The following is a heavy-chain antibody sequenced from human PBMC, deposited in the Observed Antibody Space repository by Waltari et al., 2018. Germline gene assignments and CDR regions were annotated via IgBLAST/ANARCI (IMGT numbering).Heavy chain of an antibody. CDR1: GFSLSTSGVG. CDR3: AHNYRTKGPDLVYFDY. V-gene: IGHV2-5*02. D-gene: IGHD4-4*01. J-gene: IGHJ4*02. Sequence: QITLKESGPTLVKPTQTLTLTCTFSGFSLSTSGVGVGWIRHPPGKALEWPALIYWDDDKRYSPSLKSRLTITKDTSKNQVVLTMTNMDPVDTATYYCAHNYRTKGPDLVYFDYWGQGTLVTVSS. CDR2: IYWDDDK.